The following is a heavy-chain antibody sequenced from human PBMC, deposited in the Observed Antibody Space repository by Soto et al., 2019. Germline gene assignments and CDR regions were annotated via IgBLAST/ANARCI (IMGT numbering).Heavy chain of an antibody. CDR2: IDPDSGDT. Sequence: GASVKVSCKASGYTFTGYYLHWVRQAPGQGPEWVGKIDPDSGDTDQSQKFQGRVTLTRDTAIDTAYMELTSLRPEDTAVYYCAVYGYGVSAAAYWGQGTLVTVSS. J-gene: IGHJ4*02. V-gene: IGHV1-2*02. CDR1: GYTFTGYY. D-gene: IGHD4-17*01. CDR3: AVYGYGVSAAAY.